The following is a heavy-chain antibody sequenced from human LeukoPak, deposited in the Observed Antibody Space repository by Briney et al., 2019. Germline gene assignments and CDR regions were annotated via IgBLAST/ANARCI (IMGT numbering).Heavy chain of an antibody. V-gene: IGHV4-59*01. J-gene: IGHJ4*02. Sequence: SETLSLTCTVSGGSISSYYWSWIRQPPGKGLEWIGYIYYSGSTNYNPSLKSRVTISVDTSKNQFSLKLSRLRSDDTAVYYCARDQYDSSGSLFDYWGQGTLVTVSS. CDR1: GGSISSYY. CDR2: IYYSGST. D-gene: IGHD3-22*01. CDR3: ARDQYDSSGSLFDY.